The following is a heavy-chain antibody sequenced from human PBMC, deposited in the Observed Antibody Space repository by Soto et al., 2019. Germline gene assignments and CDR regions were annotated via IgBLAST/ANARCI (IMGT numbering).Heavy chain of an antibody. CDR3: ARVPIVGATPFDY. Sequence: SETLSLTCTVSGGSISSYYWSWIRQPPGKGLEWIGYIYYSGSTNYNPSLKSRVTISVDTSKNQFSLKLSSVAAADTAVYYCARVPIVGATPFDYWGQGTLVTVSS. V-gene: IGHV4-59*01. J-gene: IGHJ4*02. CDR1: GGSISSYY. D-gene: IGHD1-26*01. CDR2: IYYSGST.